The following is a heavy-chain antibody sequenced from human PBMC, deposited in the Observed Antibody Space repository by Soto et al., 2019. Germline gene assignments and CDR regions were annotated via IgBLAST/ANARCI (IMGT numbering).Heavy chain of an antibody. J-gene: IGHJ3*02. V-gene: IGHV4-30-4*01. CDR3: ARGGACGGDCYSEDAFDI. D-gene: IGHD2-21*02. CDR1: GGSISSGDYY. CDR2: IYYSGST. Sequence: QVQLQESGPGLVKPSQTLSLTCTVSGGSISSGDYYWSWIRQPPGKGLEWIGYIYYSGSTYYNPSLKSRVTISVDTSKNQFSLKLSSVTAADTAVYYCARGGACGGDCYSEDAFDIWGQGTMATVSS.